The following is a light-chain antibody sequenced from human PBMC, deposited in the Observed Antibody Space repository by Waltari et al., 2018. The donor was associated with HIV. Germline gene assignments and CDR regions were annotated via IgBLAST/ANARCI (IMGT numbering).Light chain of an antibody. CDR3: QQYNTWPPGA. V-gene: IGKV3-15*01. CDR2: CAS. Sequence: EILMTQSPPTLSLSPGERATLSCRASQSVNSDLAWYQQSPGQSPRLLIHCASTRASHIPDRFSGSGSGTEFTLTISSLQSEDFAVYYCQQYNTWPPGAFGQGTKVEIK. J-gene: IGKJ1*01. CDR1: QSVNSD.